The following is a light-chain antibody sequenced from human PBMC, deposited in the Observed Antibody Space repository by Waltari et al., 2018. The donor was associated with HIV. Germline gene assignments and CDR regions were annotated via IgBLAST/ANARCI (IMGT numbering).Light chain of an antibody. V-gene: IGLV2-14*01. J-gene: IGLJ2*01. CDR1: SNDIGSYNY. Sequence: QSVLTQPASVSGSPGQSLTLSCTGTSNDIGSYNYVSWYQQSPDKPPKLIIYEVSYRPSGVSRRFSGSKSGNTASLTISGLQTEDEAYYHCSSYSRGALLFGGGTKVTVL. CDR2: EVS. CDR3: SSYSRGALL.